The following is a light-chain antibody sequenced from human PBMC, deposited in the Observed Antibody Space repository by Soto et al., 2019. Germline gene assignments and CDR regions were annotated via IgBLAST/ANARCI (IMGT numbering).Light chain of an antibody. CDR2: KAS. V-gene: IGKV1-5*03. Sequence: IHIAHSSSTLSGSVASRVTITCRASQTISGWLAWYQQKPGKAPKLLIHKASTLKSGFPSRFSGSGSGTEFTLTISSLQSDDFATYYCQHYNSYSEAFGQGTKVDIK. J-gene: IGKJ1*01. CDR3: QHYNSYSEA. CDR1: QTISGW.